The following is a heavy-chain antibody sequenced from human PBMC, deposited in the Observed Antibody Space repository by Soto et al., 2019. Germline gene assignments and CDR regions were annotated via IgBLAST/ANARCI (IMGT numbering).Heavy chain of an antibody. V-gene: IGHV3-23*01. Sequence: GGSLRLSCAASGFTFSSYAMSWVRQAPGKGLEWVSAISGSGGSTYYADSVKGRFTISRDNSKNTLYLQMNSLRAEDTAVYYCAGSPPADDTYYDILTGYRIPIYYYYYMDVWGKGTTVTVSS. CDR2: ISGSGGST. CDR1: GFTFSSYA. J-gene: IGHJ6*03. D-gene: IGHD3-9*01. CDR3: AGSPPADDTYYDILTGYRIPIYYYYYMDV.